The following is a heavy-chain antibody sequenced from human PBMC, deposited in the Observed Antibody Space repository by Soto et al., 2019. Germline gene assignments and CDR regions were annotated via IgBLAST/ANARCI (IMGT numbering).Heavy chain of an antibody. CDR2: IHNSGSP. V-gene: IGHV4-30-4*01. D-gene: IGHD3-22*01. CDR3: ARQFYYDSSLKARHYYYYYGMDV. J-gene: IGHJ6*02. Sequence: SETLSLTCSVSGASIYNGGYFWSWIRQSPGKDLEWIGHIHNSGSPYNNPSLKSRVTISADTSKNQFSLKLSSVTAADTAVYYCARQFYYDSSLKARHYYYYYGMDVWGQGTTVTVSS. CDR1: GASIYNGGYF.